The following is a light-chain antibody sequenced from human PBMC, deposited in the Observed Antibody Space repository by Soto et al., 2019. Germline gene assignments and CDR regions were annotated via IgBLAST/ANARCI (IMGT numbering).Light chain of an antibody. CDR1: QLLTGT. CDR2: DAS. Sequence: EIVMTQSPATLSVSPGGRATLSCRASQLLTGTLAWYQQKPGQAPRLLIYDASNRATGIPARFSGSGSGTDFTLTISSLEPEDFAVYYCQQRSNWPWTFGQGTKVEIK. V-gene: IGKV3-11*01. J-gene: IGKJ1*01. CDR3: QQRSNWPWT.